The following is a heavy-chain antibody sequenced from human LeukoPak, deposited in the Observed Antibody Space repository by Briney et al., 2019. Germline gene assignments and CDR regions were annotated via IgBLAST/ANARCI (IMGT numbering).Heavy chain of an antibody. CDR2: INQDGSKE. J-gene: IGHJ6*03. CDR3: ARHRLIAAAGRLDYYYYMDV. CDR1: GFTFSNYW. V-gene: IGHV3-7*01. Sequence: GGSLRLSCAASGFTFSNYWMTWVRQAPGKGLERVAHINQDGSKEYYMDSVKAGFTISRDNAKNSLYLQMNSMRAEDTAVYYCARHRLIAAAGRLDYYYYMDVWGKGTTVTVSS. D-gene: IGHD6-13*01.